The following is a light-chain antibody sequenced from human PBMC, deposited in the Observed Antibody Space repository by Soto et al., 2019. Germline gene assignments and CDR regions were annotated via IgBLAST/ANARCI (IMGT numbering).Light chain of an antibody. CDR1: SSDVGRYNY. J-gene: IGLJ1*01. Sequence: SLLAQPASVSVSRGQSITISCTGTSSDVGRYNYVSWFQQHPGKVPKLIIYDVSNWPSGVSDRFSGSKSGNTASLTISGLQPEDEADYYCSSFTSSSTFVFGTGTKVTVL. V-gene: IGLV2-14*03. CDR2: DVS. CDR3: SSFTSSSTFV.